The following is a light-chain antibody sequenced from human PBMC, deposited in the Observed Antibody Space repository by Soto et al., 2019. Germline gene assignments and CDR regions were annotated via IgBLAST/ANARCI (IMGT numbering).Light chain of an antibody. V-gene: IGLV1-51*01. J-gene: IGLJ1*01. Sequence: QSVLPQPTSFCAAPGQKVISSFSRTTFDIGKNYVSWYQHLPGTAPKLIIYDTEQRIAGVPDRFSASKSGTSATLGMSGLQTGEEANYFCGTWDRSLTYYLFGTGTKVTVL. CDR3: GTWDRSLTYYL. CDR2: DTE. CDR1: TFDIGKNY.